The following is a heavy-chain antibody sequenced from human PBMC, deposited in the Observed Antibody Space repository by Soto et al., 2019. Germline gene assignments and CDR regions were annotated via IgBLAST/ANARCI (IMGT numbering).Heavy chain of an antibody. J-gene: IGHJ5*02. Sequence: QVQLVQSGAEVKKPGASVKVSCKASGYTFTSYYMHWVRQPPGQGLEWLGIINPSGGSTSYAQKFQGRVTMTRDTSTSTVYMELSSLRSEDTAVYYCARDEVGYSYGTNWFDPWGQGTLVTVSS. CDR1: GYTFTSYY. V-gene: IGHV1-46*01. CDR3: ARDEVGYSYGTNWFDP. CDR2: INPSGGST. D-gene: IGHD5-18*01.